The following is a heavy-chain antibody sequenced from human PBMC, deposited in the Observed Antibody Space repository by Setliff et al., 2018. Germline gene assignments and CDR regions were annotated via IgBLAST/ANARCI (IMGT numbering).Heavy chain of an antibody. V-gene: IGHV3-23*03. D-gene: IGHD3-10*01. CDR3: AEDRPQGVNGRSLDY. Sequence: GESLKISCAASGFTFSNYAMNWVRQAPGKGLEWVSVIYSDGSSTYYGDSVKGRFTISRDNSQNTLYLQMNSLRAEDTAVYYCAEDRPQGVNGRSLDYWGRGALVTVSS. J-gene: IGHJ4*02. CDR1: GFTFSNYA. CDR2: IYSDGSST.